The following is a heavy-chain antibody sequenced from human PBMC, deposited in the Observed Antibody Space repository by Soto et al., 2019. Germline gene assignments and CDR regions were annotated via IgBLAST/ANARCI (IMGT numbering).Heavy chain of an antibody. CDR3: ASDSGY. V-gene: IGHV4-59*01. CDR1: GGSISSSY. Sequence: SETLSLTCPVSGGSISSSYWSWIRQPPGKGLEWIGFIYSSGSTKYNPSLKSRVTISVDTSKNQFSLNLNSVTAADTAVYYCASDSGYWGQGTLVTVSS. CDR2: IYSSGST. J-gene: IGHJ4*02.